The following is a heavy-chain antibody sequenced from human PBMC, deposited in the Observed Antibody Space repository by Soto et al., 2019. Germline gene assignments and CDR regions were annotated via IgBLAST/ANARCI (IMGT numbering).Heavy chain of an antibody. J-gene: IGHJ6*02. CDR2: IWYDGSNK. Sequence: GGSLRLSCAASGFTFSDYGMHWVRQAPGKGLEWVAVIWYDGSNKYYADSVKGRFTISRDNSKNTLYLQMKSLRAEDTAVYYCARVIAVAGNPTYKYYGMDVWGQGNTVTVSS. D-gene: IGHD6-19*01. V-gene: IGHV3-33*01. CDR3: ARVIAVAGNPTYKYYGMDV. CDR1: GFTFSDYG.